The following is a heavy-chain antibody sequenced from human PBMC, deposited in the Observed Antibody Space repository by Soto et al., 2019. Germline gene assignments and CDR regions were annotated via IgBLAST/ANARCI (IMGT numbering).Heavy chain of an antibody. CDR2: VNPIVSMS. J-gene: IGHJ4*02. Sequence: QVQLVQSGAEVKRPGSSVKVSCKASGDTFNFYSINWVRQAPGLGLEWMGRVNPIVSMSNYAQKFQGRVTMTPYKSTSTAYMELSSLRSEDTAIYYCASSYGSGYRAFDYWGQGALGTVSS. V-gene: IGHV1-69*02. CDR3: ASSYGSGYRAFDY. CDR1: GDTFNFYS. D-gene: IGHD3-10*01.